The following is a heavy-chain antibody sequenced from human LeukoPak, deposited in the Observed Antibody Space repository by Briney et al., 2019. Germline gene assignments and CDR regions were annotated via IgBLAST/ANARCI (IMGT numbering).Heavy chain of an antibody. CDR2: IYYSGST. V-gene: IGHV4-59*01. CDR1: RGSISSYY. CDR3: ARASSSSWYSGYYMDV. Sequence: SETLSLTCTVSRGSISSYYWSWIRQPPGKGLEWIGYIYYSGSTNYNPSHKSRVTISVDTSKNQFFLKLSSVTAADTAVYYCARASSSSWYSGYYMDVWGKGTTVTISS. J-gene: IGHJ6*03. D-gene: IGHD6-13*01.